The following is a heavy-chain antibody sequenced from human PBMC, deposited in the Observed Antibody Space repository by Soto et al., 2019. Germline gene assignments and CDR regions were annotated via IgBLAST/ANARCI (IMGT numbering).Heavy chain of an antibody. CDR3: VKDKSIAARPTYDY. Sequence: GGSLRLSCAASGFTFSTYAMSWVRQAPGKGLEWVSAISGSGGSSYYADSVKGRFTISRDNSENTLYLQMNSLRAEDTAVYYCVKDKSIAARPTYDYWGQGTLVTVSS. CDR1: GFTFSTYA. V-gene: IGHV3-23*01. J-gene: IGHJ4*02. CDR2: ISGSGGSS. D-gene: IGHD6-6*01.